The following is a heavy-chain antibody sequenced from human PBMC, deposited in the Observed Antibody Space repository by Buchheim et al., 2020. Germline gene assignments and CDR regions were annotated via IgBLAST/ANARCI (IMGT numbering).Heavy chain of an antibody. V-gene: IGHV1-18*01. Sequence: QVQLVQSGAEVKKPGASVKVSCKASGYTFTSYGISWVRQAPGQGLEWMGWISAYNGNTNYTQKLQGRVTMTTDTSTSTAYMELRSLRSDDTAVYYCARDHRDIVLMVYAIPQYGMDVWGQGTT. CDR2: ISAYNGNT. J-gene: IGHJ6*02. CDR1: GYTFTSYG. CDR3: ARDHRDIVLMVYAIPQYGMDV. D-gene: IGHD2-8*01.